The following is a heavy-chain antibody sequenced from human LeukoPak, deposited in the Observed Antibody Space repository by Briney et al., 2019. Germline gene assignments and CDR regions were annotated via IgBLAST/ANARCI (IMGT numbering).Heavy chain of an antibody. V-gene: IGHV1-18*01. CDR3: ARDIGYRSGSYYFDY. D-gene: IGHD5-18*01. J-gene: IGHJ4*02. CDR1: VYTFTNYG. CDR2: ISAYNTNT. Sequence: GASVSVSCKASVYTFTNYGISWVRQAPGKGLEGMGWISAYNTNTNYAQKLQGRVTMTTDTSTSTAYMELRSLRSDDTAVYYCARDIGYRSGSYYFDYWGQGTLVTVSS.